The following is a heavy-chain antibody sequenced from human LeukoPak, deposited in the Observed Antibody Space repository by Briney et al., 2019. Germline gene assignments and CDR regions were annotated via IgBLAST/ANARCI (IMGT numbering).Heavy chain of an antibody. D-gene: IGHD6-13*01. CDR3: ASIIAAAGAFDI. V-gene: IGHV4-4*09. Sequence: PSETLSLTCTVSGGSISSYYWSWIRQPPGKGLEWIGYIYTSGSTNYNPSLKSRVTISVDTSKNQFSLKLSSVTAADTVVYYCASIIAAAGAFDIWGKGTMVTVSS. CDR2: IYTSGST. CDR1: GGSISSYY. J-gene: IGHJ3*02.